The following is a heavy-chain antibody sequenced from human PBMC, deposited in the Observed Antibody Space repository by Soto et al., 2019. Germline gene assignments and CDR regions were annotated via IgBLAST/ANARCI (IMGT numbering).Heavy chain of an antibody. J-gene: IGHJ4*02. CDR3: ARVRDDSSGYVY. CDR2: ISAYNGNT. Sequence: ASVKVSCKASGYTFTSYGISWVRQAPGQGLEWMGGISAYNGNTNYAQKLQDRVTMTTDTSTSTAYMELRSLRSDDTAVYYSARVRDDSSGYVYWGQGTLVTVSS. V-gene: IGHV1-18*04. CDR1: GYTFTSYG. D-gene: IGHD3-22*01.